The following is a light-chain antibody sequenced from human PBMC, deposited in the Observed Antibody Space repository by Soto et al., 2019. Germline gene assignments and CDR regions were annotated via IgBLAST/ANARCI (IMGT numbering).Light chain of an antibody. CDR1: QSIGRY. CDR3: QQSYSNFLT. J-gene: IGKJ4*01. Sequence: DIQMTQSPSSLSASVGDRVTITCRASQSIGRYLNWYQQKPGKAPKLLVHSASSLQSGVPSRFSGGGSGTDSTLTISSLQPEDFATYYCQQSYSNFLTFGGGTKVDIK. V-gene: IGKV1-39*01. CDR2: SAS.